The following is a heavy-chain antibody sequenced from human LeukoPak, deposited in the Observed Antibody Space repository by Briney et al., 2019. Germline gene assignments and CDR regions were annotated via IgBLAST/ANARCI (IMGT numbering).Heavy chain of an antibody. CDR2: ISTSVSTT. J-gene: IGHJ4*02. Sequence: PGRSLRLPCAASGFTFSSYEMNWVRLAPGKGLEWVSYISTSVSTTYYADSVKGRFTISRDNGKNSLYLHMSSLRDEDTAVYYCARYGRLGGESFDYWGQGTLVTVSS. V-gene: IGHV3-48*03. CDR1: GFTFSSYE. D-gene: IGHD2-21*01. CDR3: ARYGRLGGESFDY.